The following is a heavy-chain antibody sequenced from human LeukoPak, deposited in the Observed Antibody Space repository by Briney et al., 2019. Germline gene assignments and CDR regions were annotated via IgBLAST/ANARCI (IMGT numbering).Heavy chain of an antibody. V-gene: IGHV5-51*01. D-gene: IGHD6-6*01. Sequence: GESLKISCKGSGYSFTSYWIGWVRQLPGKGLEWMGIIYPGDSDTRYSPSFQGQVTISADKSISTAYLQWSSLKASDTAMYYCASYIAARPAAFDIWGQGTMVTVSS. CDR3: ASYIAARPAAFDI. CDR1: GYSFTSYW. CDR2: IYPGDSDT. J-gene: IGHJ3*02.